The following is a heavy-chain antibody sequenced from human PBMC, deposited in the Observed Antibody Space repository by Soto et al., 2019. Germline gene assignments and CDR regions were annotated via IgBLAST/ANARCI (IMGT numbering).Heavy chain of an antibody. J-gene: IGHJ5*02. CDR3: ARSGVTGIVIPSHWFDP. CDR1: GDSIGGVGY. V-gene: IGHV4-31*03. D-gene: IGHD2-21*02. CDR2: ISSSGST. Sequence: SETLSLTCTVSGDSIGGVGYWSWIRQFPGRGLEWIGCISSSGSTYYNPALNNRISLSLDASQNQFSLKLLSVTAADTAIYYCARSGVTGIVIPSHWFDPWGQGTLVTVSS.